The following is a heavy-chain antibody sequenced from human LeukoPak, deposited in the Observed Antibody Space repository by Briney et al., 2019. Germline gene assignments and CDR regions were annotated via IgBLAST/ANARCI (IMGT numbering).Heavy chain of an antibody. D-gene: IGHD3-10*01. CDR1: GFTFGSCA. J-gene: IGHJ3*02. CDR2: ISSNGGST. CDR3: ARFTRNGSGSYYAFDI. Sequence: GGSLRLSCAAAGFTFGSCAMHWVRQAPGKGLEYVSAISSNGGSTYYANSVKGRFTISRDNSKNTLYLQMGSLRAEDMAVYYCARFTRNGSGSYYAFDIWGQGTMVTVSS. V-gene: IGHV3-64*01.